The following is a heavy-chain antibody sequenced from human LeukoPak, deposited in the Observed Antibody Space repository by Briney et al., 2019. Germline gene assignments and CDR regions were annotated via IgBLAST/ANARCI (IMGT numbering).Heavy chain of an antibody. D-gene: IGHD1-26*01. CDR3: ARVVGAAMGYFDY. CDR2: IYSGGST. J-gene: IGHJ4*02. V-gene: IGHV3-53*04. Sequence: GGSLRLSCAASGFIVSCNYMSLVRQAPGKGLEWVSVIYSGGSTYYADSVKGRFTIFSHNSKNTLYLQMNSLRAQDTAVYYCARVVGAAMGYFDYWGQGTLVTVSS. CDR1: GFIVSCNY.